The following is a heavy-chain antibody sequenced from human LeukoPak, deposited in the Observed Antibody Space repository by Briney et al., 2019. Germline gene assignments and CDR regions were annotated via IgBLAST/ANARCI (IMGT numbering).Heavy chain of an antibody. Sequence: GGSLRLSCAASGFTFSSYSMNWDRQAPGKGLEWVSSISSSSSYIYYADSVKGRFTISRDNAKNSLYLQMNSLRAEDTAVYYCARDPSRYGYFDYWGQGTLVTVSS. CDR1: GFTFSSYS. D-gene: IGHD5-18*01. CDR2: ISSSSSYI. J-gene: IGHJ4*02. CDR3: ARDPSRYGYFDY. V-gene: IGHV3-21*01.